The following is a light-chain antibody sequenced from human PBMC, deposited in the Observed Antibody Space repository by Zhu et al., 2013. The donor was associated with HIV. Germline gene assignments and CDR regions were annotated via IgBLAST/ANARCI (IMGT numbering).Light chain of an antibody. V-gene: IGLV2-23*02. J-gene: IGLJ2*01. Sequence: QSALAQSASVSGSPGQSITISCSGSSSDVGNYDLVSWYQQNPGKAPKLLIYKVNKRPSGVSDRFSGSKSGNTASLTISGLRAEDEAEYYCGTWDNSLNTVVFGGGTKVTVL. CDR3: GTWDNSLNTVV. CDR2: KVN. CDR1: SSDVGNYDL.